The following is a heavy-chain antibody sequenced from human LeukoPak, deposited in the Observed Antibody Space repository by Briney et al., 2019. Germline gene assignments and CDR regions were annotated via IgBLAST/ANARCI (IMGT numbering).Heavy chain of an antibody. CDR2: ISSSGSTI. Sequence: PGGSLRLSCAASGFTFSSYEMNWVRQAPGKGLEWVSYISSSGSTIYYADSVKGRFTISRDNAKNSLYLQMNSLRAEDTAVYYCARGGFYCGGDCYVDYWGQGTLVTVSS. J-gene: IGHJ4*02. CDR3: ARGGFYCGGDCYVDY. CDR1: GFTFSSYE. D-gene: IGHD2-21*02. V-gene: IGHV3-48*03.